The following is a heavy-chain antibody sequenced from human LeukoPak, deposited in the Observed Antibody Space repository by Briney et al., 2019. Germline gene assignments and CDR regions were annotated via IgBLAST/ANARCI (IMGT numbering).Heavy chain of an antibody. V-gene: IGHV3-11*04. CDR1: GFTFSDYY. CDR3: AKELDSSGYYSPFDY. CDR2: ISSSGSTI. Sequence: GGSLRLSCAASGFTFSDYYMSWIRQAPGKGLEWVSYISSSGSTIYYADSVKGRFTISRDNAKNSLYLQMNSLRAEDTAVYYCAKELDSSGYYSPFDYWGQGTLVTVSS. D-gene: IGHD3-22*01. J-gene: IGHJ4*02.